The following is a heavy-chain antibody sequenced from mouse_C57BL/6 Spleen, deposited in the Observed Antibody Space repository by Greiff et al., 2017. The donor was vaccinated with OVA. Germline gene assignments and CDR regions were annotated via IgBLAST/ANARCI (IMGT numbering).Heavy chain of an antibody. CDR3: ARSDYSSPLNYAMDY. D-gene: IGHD2-5*01. J-gene: IGHJ4*01. Sequence: QVQLQQSGAELARPGASVKLSCKASGYTFTSYGISWVKQRTGQGLEWIGEIYPRSGNTYYNEKFKGKATLTADKSSSTAYMELRSLTSEDSAVYFCARSDYSSPLNYAMDYWGQGTSVTVSS. V-gene: IGHV1-81*01. CDR1: GYTFTSYG. CDR2: IYPRSGNT.